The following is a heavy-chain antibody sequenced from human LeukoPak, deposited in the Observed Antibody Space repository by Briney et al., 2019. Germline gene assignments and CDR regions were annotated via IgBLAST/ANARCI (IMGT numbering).Heavy chain of an antibody. J-gene: IGHJ6*03. D-gene: IGHD5-18*01. CDR3: ARAGDTGMGMYYYFYMDV. V-gene: IGHV1-69*05. Sequence: ASVKVSCKASGGTFSKYAINWVRQAPGQGLEWMGGIIPIFRTANYAQKFQGRVTITTDESTSTAYMELSSLRSEDTAVYYCARAGDTGMGMYYYFYMDVWAKGPRSPSP. CDR1: GGTFSKYA. CDR2: IIPIFRTA.